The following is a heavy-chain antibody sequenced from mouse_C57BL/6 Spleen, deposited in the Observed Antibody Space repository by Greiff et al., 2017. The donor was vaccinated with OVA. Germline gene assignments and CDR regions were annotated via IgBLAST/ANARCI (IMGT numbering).Heavy chain of an antibody. CDR2: INPNTGGT. V-gene: IGHV1-18*01. Sequence: EVQLQQSGPELVKPGASVKIPCKASGYTFTDYNMDWVKQSHGKSLEWIGDINPNTGGTIYNQKFKGKATLTVDKSSSTAYMELRSRTSEDTAVYYCARRRLTLDYWGQGTTLTVSS. CDR1: GYTFTDYN. J-gene: IGHJ2*01. D-gene: IGHD2-2*01. CDR3: ARRRLTLDY.